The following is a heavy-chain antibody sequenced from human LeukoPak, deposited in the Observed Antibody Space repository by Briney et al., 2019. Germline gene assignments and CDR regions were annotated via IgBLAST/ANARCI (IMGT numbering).Heavy chain of an antibody. CDR1: AYIFTNYG. V-gene: IGHV1-18*01. CDR2: ISPYNGDT. Sequence: ASVKVSCKASAYIFTNYGINWVRQAPGQGLEWMGWISPYNGDTNYPQKFQGRVTMTTDTSTSTAYMELGSLRSDDTAIYYCARGSQRWVDIWGKGTTVTVSS. CDR3: ARGSQRWVDI. D-gene: IGHD2-2*01. J-gene: IGHJ6*04.